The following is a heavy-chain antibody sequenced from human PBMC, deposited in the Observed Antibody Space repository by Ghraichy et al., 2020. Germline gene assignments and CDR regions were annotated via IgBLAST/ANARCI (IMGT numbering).Heavy chain of an antibody. CDR3: AFAYCGGDCYPSFDY. D-gene: IGHD2-21*02. CDR2: IIPIFGTA. J-gene: IGHJ4*02. V-gene: IGHV1-69*13. Sequence: SVKVSCKASGGTFSSYAISWVRQAPGQGLEWMGGIIPIFGTANYAQKFQGRVTITADESTSTAYMELSSLRSEDTAVYYCAFAYCGGDCYPSFDYWGQGTLVTVSS. CDR1: GGTFSSYA.